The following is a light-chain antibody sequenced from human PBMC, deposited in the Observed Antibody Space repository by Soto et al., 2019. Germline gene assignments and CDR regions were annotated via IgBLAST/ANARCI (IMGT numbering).Light chain of an antibody. V-gene: IGLV2-14*03. Sequence: QSALTQPASVSGSPGQSISISCTGTSNDVGAYDYVSWYQQHPGKPPKLMIFEVRNRPSGVSSRFSGSRSGNTASLTISGLQAEDEADYYCSSYTSSSTKVFGTGTKVTV. CDR3: SSYTSSSTKV. CDR1: SNDVGAYDY. CDR2: EVR. J-gene: IGLJ1*01.